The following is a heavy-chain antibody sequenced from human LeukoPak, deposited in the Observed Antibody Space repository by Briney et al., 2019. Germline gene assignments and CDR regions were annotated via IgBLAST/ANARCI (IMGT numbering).Heavy chain of an antibody. J-gene: IGHJ4*02. D-gene: IGHD3-10*01. V-gene: IGHV3-33*01. Sequence: PGRSLRLSCAASGFTFSSYGMHWVRQAPGKGLEWVAVIWYDGSNKYYADSVKGRFTISRDNSKNTLYLQMNSLRAEDTAVYYCAREYGSGSFEFDYWGQGTLVTVSS. CDR2: IWYDGSNK. CDR3: AREYGSGSFEFDY. CDR1: GFTFSSYG.